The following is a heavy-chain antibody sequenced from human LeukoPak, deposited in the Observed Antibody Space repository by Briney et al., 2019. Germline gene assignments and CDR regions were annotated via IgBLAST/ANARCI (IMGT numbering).Heavy chain of an antibody. V-gene: IGHV4-59*08. J-gene: IGHJ3*01. D-gene: IGHD6-13*01. Sequence: SETLSLTCTVSGVSISSYYWSWIRQPPGKGLEWIGYIYYSGSANYNPSLKSRVTISLDTSKNQFSLKLSSVTAADTAVYYCARHDGSSWYYAFDVWGQGTMVTVSS. CDR2: IYYSGSA. CDR3: ARHDGSSWYYAFDV. CDR1: GVSISSYY.